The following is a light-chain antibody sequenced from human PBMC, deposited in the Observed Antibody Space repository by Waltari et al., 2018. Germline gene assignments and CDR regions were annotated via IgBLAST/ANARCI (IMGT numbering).Light chain of an antibody. V-gene: IGLV1-47*01. J-gene: IGLJ2*01. CDR1: SSNIGSNY. CDR2: RNN. CDR3: AAWDDSLSGVV. Sequence: QSVLTQPPSASGTPGQRVTISCSGSSSNIGSNYVCWYQQTPGTAPKLLIYRNNQRPSGVPDRFSGSKSGTSASLAISGLRSEDEADYYCAAWDDSLSGVVFGGGTKLTVL.